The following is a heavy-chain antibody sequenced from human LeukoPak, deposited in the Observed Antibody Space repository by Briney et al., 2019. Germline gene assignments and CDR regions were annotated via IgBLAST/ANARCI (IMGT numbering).Heavy chain of an antibody. CDR3: ARDRGSGYYDSSGYYVFQH. Sequence: GASVKVSCKASGYTFTSYGISWVRQAPGQGLEWMGWIGAYNGNTNYAQKLQGRVTMTTDTSTSTAYMELRSLRSDDTAVYYCARDRGSGYYDSSGYYVFQHWGQGTLVTVSS. CDR1: GYTFTSYG. CDR2: IGAYNGNT. V-gene: IGHV1-18*01. D-gene: IGHD3-22*01. J-gene: IGHJ1*01.